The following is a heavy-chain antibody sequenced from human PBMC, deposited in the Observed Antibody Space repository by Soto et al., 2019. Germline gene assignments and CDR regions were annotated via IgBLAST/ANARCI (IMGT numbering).Heavy chain of an antibody. CDR3: ARDRSGGGYAY. Sequence: ETLSLTCTVTGGSSSSYYCSWVRQPPGKGLEWIGYIYYSGSTNYTPSLKSRVTISVDTSKNQFSLKLSSVTAADTAVYYCARDRSGGGYAYWGQGTLVTVSS. CDR2: IYYSGST. CDR1: GGSSSSYY. D-gene: IGHD5-12*01. V-gene: IGHV4-59*01. J-gene: IGHJ4*02.